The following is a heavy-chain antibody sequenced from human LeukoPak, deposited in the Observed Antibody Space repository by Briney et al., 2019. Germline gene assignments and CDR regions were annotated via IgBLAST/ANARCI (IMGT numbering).Heavy chain of an antibody. J-gene: IGHJ4*02. CDR1: GYTFTNYG. V-gene: IGHV1-46*01. CDR2: INLSSGDT. Sequence: ASVKVSCKASGYTFTNYGISWVRQAPGQGLEWMGIINLSSGDTTYAQRFQGRVTMTRDTSTSTVYMELSSLRSEDTAVYFCAREEVGYSYGLDHWGQGTLVTVSS. D-gene: IGHD5-18*01. CDR3: AREEVGYSYGLDH.